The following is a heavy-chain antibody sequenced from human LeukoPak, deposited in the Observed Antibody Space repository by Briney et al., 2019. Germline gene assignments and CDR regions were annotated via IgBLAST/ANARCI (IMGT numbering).Heavy chain of an antibody. J-gene: IGHJ4*02. Sequence: SVKVSCKASGGTFSSYAISWVRQAPGQGLEWMGGIIPIFGTANYAQKFQGRVTITTDESTSTAYMELSSLRSEGTAVYYCAVGAQHNWNYLYYFDYWGQGTLVTVSS. CDR2: IIPIFGTA. V-gene: IGHV1-69*05. D-gene: IGHD1-7*01. CDR1: GGTFSSYA. CDR3: AVGAQHNWNYLYYFDY.